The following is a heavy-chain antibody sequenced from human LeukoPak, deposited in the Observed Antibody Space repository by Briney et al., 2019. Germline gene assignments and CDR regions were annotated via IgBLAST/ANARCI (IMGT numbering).Heavy chain of an antibody. CDR1: GFTFSSYG. CDR3: AKRRGLELTYYYHMDV. CDR2: ISGSGGST. V-gene: IGHV3-23*01. J-gene: IGHJ6*03. Sequence: GGSLRLSCAASGFTFSSYGMHWVRQAPGKGLEWVSAISGSGGSTYYADSVKGRFTISRDNSKNTLYLQMNSLRADDTAVYYCAKRRGLELTYYYHMDVWGKGTTVTVSS. D-gene: IGHD1-7*01.